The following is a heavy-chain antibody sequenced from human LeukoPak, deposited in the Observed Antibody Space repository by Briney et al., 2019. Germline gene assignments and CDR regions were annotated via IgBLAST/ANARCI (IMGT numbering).Heavy chain of an antibody. J-gene: IGHJ4*02. D-gene: IGHD2-21*01. CDR2: IKQDGSEK. Sequence: GGSLRLSCAASGFTFRNYAMTWVRQAPGKGLEWVANIKQDGSEKYYVDSVKGRFTISRDNAKNSLYLQMNSLRAEDTAVYYCASGCGGDCYWNPQKLDYWGQGTLVTVSS. V-gene: IGHV3-7*01. CDR1: GFTFRNYA. CDR3: ASGCGGDCYWNPQKLDY.